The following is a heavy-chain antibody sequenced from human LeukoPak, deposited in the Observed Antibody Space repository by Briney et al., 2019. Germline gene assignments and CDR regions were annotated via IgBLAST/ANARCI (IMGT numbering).Heavy chain of an antibody. V-gene: IGHV3-23*01. J-gene: IGHJ3*02. Sequence: GGSLRLSCAASGFTFSNYWMSWVRQAPGKGLEWVSAISGSGGSTYYADSVKGRFTISRDNSKNTLYLQMNSLRAEDTAVYYCARSGTDAFDIWGQGTMVTVSS. CDR2: ISGSGGST. CDR1: GFTFSNYW. D-gene: IGHD6-25*01. CDR3: ARSGTDAFDI.